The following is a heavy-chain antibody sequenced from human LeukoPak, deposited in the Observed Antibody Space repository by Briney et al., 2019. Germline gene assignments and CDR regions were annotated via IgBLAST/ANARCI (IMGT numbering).Heavy chain of an antibody. CDR3: ARVYCSSTSCYLLFDY. J-gene: IGHJ4*02. Sequence: PSETLSLTCAVYGGSFSGYYWSRIRQPPGKGLEWIGEINHSGSTNYNPSLKSRVTISVDTSKNQFSLKLSSVTAADTAVYYCARVYCSSTSCYLLFDYWGQGTLVTVSS. D-gene: IGHD2-2*01. V-gene: IGHV4-34*01. CDR1: GGSFSGYY. CDR2: INHSGST.